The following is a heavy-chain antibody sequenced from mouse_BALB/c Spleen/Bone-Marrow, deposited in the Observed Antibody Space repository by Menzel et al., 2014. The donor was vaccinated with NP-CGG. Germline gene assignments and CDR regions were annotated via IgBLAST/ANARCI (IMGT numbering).Heavy chain of an antibody. V-gene: IGHV1-39*01. CDR1: GYSFTGYN. CDR2: IDPYYGGT. Sequence: EVHLVESGPELEKPGASVKISCKASGYSFTGYNMNWVKQSNGKSLEWIGDIDPYYGGTSYNQKFKGKATLTVDKSSSTAYMLLKSLTSEDSAAYYCAKSVSLRAMDYWGQGTSVTVSS. J-gene: IGHJ4*01. D-gene: IGHD6-2*01. CDR3: AKSVSLRAMDY.